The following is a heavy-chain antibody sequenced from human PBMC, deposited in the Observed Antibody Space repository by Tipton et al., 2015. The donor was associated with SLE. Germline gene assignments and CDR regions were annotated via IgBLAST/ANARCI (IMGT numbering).Heavy chain of an antibody. V-gene: IGHV3-23*01. CDR2: ISGSGGST. CDR3: ATSITMVPVGAY. Sequence: SLRLSCAASGFTFSSYAMSWVRQAPGKGLEWVSAISGSGGSTYYADSVKGRFTISRDNSKNTLYLQMNSLRAEDTAVYYCATSITMVPVGAYWGQGTLVTVSS. J-gene: IGHJ4*02. D-gene: IGHD3-10*01. CDR1: GFTFSSYA.